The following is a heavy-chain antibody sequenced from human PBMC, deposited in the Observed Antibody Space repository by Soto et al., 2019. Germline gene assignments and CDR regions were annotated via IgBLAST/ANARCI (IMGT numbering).Heavy chain of an antibody. J-gene: IGHJ6*03. CDR3: ARGRRVLRPTFYYYYMDV. V-gene: IGHV1-69*13. Sequence: SVKVSCKASGGTFSSYGISWVRQAPGQGLEWVGGIIPIFGTAKYAQKFQGRVTITGNASMSTAYMELTSLRSEDTAVYYCARGRRVLRPTFYYYYMDVWGKGTTVTVSS. CDR2: IIPIFGTA. D-gene: IGHD3-16*01. CDR1: GGTFSSYG.